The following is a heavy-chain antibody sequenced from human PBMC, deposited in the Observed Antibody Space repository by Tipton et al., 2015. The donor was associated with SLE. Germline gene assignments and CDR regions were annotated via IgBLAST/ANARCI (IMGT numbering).Heavy chain of an antibody. CDR2: IYYSGST. J-gene: IGHJ4*02. CDR3: AREAAAAGQFDY. Sequence: TLSLTCTVSGGSISSHYWSWIRQPPGKGLEWIGYIYYSGSTNYNPSLKSRVTISVDTSKNQFSLKLSSVTAADTAVYYCAREAAAAGQFDYWGQGTLVTVSS. V-gene: IGHV4-59*11. D-gene: IGHD6-13*01. CDR1: GGSISSHY.